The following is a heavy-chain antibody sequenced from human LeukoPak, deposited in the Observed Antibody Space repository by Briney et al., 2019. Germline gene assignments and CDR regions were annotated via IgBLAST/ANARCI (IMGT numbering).Heavy chain of an antibody. J-gene: IGHJ3*02. D-gene: IGHD3-22*01. V-gene: IGHV4-59*01. CDR3: ARVPTYYYDSSGYRNAFDI. CDR2: IYYSGST. CDR1: GGSISSYY. Sequence: SETLSLTCTVSGGSISSYYWSWLRQPPGKGLEGIGYIYYSGSTNYNPSLKSRVTISVDTSKNQFSLKLSSVTAADTAVYYCARVPTYYYDSSGYRNAFDIWGQGTMVTVSS.